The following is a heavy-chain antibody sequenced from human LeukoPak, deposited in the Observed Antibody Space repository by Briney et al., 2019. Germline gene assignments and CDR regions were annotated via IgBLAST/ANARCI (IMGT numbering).Heavy chain of an antibody. V-gene: IGHV3-64*01. Sequence: QAGGSLRLSCAASGFTFSSYNMHWVRQAPGKGLEYVSAISSDGGSTYYANSVKGRFTISRDNSKNTLYLQMGSLRSEDMAVYYCARGARRYDILTGYLDFDYWGQGTLVTVSS. CDR3: ARGARRYDILTGYLDFDY. CDR1: GFTFSSYN. CDR2: ISSDGGST. J-gene: IGHJ4*02. D-gene: IGHD3-9*01.